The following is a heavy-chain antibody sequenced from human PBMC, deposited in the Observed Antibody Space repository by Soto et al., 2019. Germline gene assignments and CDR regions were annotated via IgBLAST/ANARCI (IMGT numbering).Heavy chain of an antibody. CDR1: GFTFSSYA. CDR3: AKGGYYYDSSGYPIDY. J-gene: IGHJ4*02. D-gene: IGHD3-22*01. Sequence: PGGSLRLSCAASGFTFSSYAMSWVRQAPGKGLEWVSAISGSGGSTYYADSVKGRFTISRDNSKNTLYLQMNSLRAEDTAVYYCAKGGYYYDSSGYPIDYWGQGTLVTVS. CDR2: ISGSGGST. V-gene: IGHV3-23*01.